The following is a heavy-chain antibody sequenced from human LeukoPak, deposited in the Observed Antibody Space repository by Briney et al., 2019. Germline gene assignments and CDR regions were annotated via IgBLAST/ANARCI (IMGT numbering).Heavy chain of an antibody. J-gene: IGHJ4*02. CDR2: IYYSGST. Sequence: SETLSLTCTVSGGSISSYYWSWIRQPPGKGLEWIGYIYYSGSTNYNPSLKSRVTISVDTSKNQFSLKLSSVTAADTAVYYCAREIKGILAYCGGDCYSLDYWGQGTLVTVSS. CDR1: GGSISSYY. V-gene: IGHV4-59*01. CDR3: AREIKGILAYCGGDCYSLDY. D-gene: IGHD2-21*02.